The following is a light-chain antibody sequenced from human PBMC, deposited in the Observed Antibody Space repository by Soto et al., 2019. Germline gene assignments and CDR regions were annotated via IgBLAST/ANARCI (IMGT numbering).Light chain of an antibody. CDR3: LLSYNGAPAV. V-gene: IGLV7-43*01. Sequence: QAVVTQEPSLTVSPGGTVTLTCASSTGAVTSGFYPNWFQQKPGQAPRAVIYSATHRHSWTPARFSGSILGGKAALILSGAQPEDEAEYYCLLSYNGAPAVFGGGTQLTVL. CDR1: TGAVTSGFY. J-gene: IGLJ7*01. CDR2: SAT.